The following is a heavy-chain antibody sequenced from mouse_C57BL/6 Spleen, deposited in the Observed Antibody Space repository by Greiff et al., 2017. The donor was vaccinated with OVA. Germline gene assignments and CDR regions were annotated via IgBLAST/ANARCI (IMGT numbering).Heavy chain of an antibody. V-gene: IGHV1-22*01. D-gene: IGHD1-1*01. CDR1: GYTFTDYN. CDR2: INPNNGGT. J-gene: IGHJ1*03. CDR3: ARSYYGRGYWYFDV. Sequence: EVQLQQSGPELVKPGASVKMSCKASGYTFTDYNMHWVKQSHGKSLEWIGYINPNNGGTSYNQKFKGKATLTVNKSSSTAYMELRSLTSEDSAVYYCARSYYGRGYWYFDVWGTGTTVTVSS.